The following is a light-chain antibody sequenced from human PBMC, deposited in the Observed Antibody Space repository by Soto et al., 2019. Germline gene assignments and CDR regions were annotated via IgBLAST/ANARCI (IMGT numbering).Light chain of an antibody. CDR2: AAS. Sequence: DIQMTQSPSSLSASVGDRVTITCRASQSISSYLNWYQQKPGKAPKLLLYAASILQSGVPSRFSGSGAGTDFPLTLSSLQPEDFATYYCQQSYSTPRTIGQGTKVEIK. CDR3: QQSYSTPRT. J-gene: IGKJ1*01. V-gene: IGKV1-39*01. CDR1: QSISSY.